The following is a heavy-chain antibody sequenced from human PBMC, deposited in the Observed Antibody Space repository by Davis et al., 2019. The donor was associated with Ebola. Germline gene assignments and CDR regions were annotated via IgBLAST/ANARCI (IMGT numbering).Heavy chain of an antibody. Sequence: GGSLRLSCAASGFTFSDYYMTWIRQAPGKGLEWVSYISSSSSYTNYADSVKGRFTISRDNAKNSLYLQMNSLRAEDTAVYYCASSLYYYYGMDVWGQGTTVTVSS. J-gene: IGHJ6*02. CDR2: ISSSSSYT. CDR3: ASSLYYYYGMDV. V-gene: IGHV3-11*06. CDR1: GFTFSDYY.